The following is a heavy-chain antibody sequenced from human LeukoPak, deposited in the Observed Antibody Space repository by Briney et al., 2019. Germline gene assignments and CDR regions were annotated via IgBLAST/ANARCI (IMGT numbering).Heavy chain of an antibody. D-gene: IGHD6-19*01. CDR2: ISGSGGST. CDR3: AKDPSSGWSSFDY. J-gene: IGHJ4*02. Sequence: GGSLRLYCAASGFTFSSYAMSWVRKAPGKGLEWVSAISGSGGSTYYADSVKGRFTIPRDNSKNTLYLQKNSLRAEDTAVYYCAKDPSSGWSSFDYWGQGTLVTVSS. V-gene: IGHV3-23*01. CDR1: GFTFSSYA.